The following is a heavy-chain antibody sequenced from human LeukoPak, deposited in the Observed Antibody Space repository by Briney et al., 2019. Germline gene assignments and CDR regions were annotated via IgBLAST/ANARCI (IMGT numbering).Heavy chain of an antibody. Sequence: ASVKVSCKVSGYTLTELSMHWVRQAPGKGLEWMGGFDPEDGETIYAQKFQGRVTMTEDTSTDTAYMELSSLRSEDTAVYYCATDYYDSSGYSGDFDYWGQGTLVTVSS. CDR1: GYTLTELS. D-gene: IGHD3-22*01. V-gene: IGHV1-24*01. CDR3: ATDYYDSSGYSGDFDY. J-gene: IGHJ4*02. CDR2: FDPEDGET.